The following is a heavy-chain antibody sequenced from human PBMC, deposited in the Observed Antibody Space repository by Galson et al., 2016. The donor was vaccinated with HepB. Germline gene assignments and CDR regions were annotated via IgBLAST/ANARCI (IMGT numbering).Heavy chain of an antibody. V-gene: IGHV3-15*01. Sequence: SLRLSCAGSGYTFTNAWMSWVRQAPRKGLEWVGRIRGKSDGGTTDYAAAVKGRFTISRDDSKNTLYLQMSSLTTEDTAVYYCTARAAKGGQGTLITVSS. CDR3: TARAAK. J-gene: IGHJ4*02. CDR2: IRGKSDGGTT. D-gene: IGHD2-15*01. CDR1: GYTFTNAW.